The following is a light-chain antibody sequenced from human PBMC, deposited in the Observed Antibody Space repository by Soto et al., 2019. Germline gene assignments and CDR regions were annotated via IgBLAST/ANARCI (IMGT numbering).Light chain of an antibody. J-gene: IGLJ2*01. CDR2: SNN. Sequence: QSVLTQPPSASGTPGQRVTISCSGSSSNIGSNTVNWYQQLPGTAPKLLIYSNNQRPSGVPDRFSGSKSGTSASLAISGLHSEDEADYYCAAWDDSLNAEVFGGGTKLT. CDR1: SSNIGSNT. V-gene: IGLV1-44*01. CDR3: AAWDDSLNAEV.